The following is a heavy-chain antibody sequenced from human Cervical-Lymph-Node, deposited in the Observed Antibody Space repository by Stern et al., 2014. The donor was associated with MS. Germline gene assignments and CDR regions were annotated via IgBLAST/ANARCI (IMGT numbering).Heavy chain of an antibody. CDR3: ARQRSSGWYAFDI. CDR2: IYYSGST. Sequence: QVQLMQSGPGLVKSSETLSLTCTVSGGSISSYYWSWIRQPPGKGLEWIGYIYYSGSTNYNPSFKSRVTISVDSSKNQFSLKLNSVTAADTAMYYCARQRSSGWYAFDIWGQGTMVTVSS. CDR1: GGSISSYY. V-gene: IGHV4-59*08. D-gene: IGHD6-19*01. J-gene: IGHJ3*02.